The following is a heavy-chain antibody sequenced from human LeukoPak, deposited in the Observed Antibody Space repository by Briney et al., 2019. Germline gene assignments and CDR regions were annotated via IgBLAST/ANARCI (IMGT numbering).Heavy chain of an antibody. Sequence: SETLSLTCAVYGGSFSGYYWSWIRQPPGKGLEWIEEINHSGSTNYNPSLKSRVTISVDTSKNQFSLKLSSVTAADTAVYYCARGPPLWNWNSDNFDYWGQGTLVTVSS. CDR3: ARGPPLWNWNSDNFDY. CDR1: GGSFSGYY. J-gene: IGHJ4*02. D-gene: IGHD1-7*01. CDR2: INHSGST. V-gene: IGHV4-34*01.